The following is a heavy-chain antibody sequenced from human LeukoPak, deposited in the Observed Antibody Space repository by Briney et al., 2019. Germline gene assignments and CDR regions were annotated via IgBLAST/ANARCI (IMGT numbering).Heavy chain of an antibody. V-gene: IGHV3-20*04. Sequence: GGSLRLSCAASGFTFDDYGMSWVRQAPGKGLEWVSGINWNGGSTGYADSVKGRFTISRDNAKNSLYLQMNSLRAEDTAVYYCAREGEPLGYFSYNMAVWGRGTTVTVSS. CDR3: AREGEPLGYFSYNMAV. D-gene: IGHD1-14*01. CDR1: GFTFDDYG. CDR2: INWNGGST. J-gene: IGHJ6*02.